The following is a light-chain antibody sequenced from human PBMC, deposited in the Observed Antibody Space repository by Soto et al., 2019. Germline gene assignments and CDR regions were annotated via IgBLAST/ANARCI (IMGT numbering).Light chain of an antibody. CDR3: QHYGNSPPSVT. J-gene: IGKJ3*01. V-gene: IGKV3-20*01. CDR2: GAS. CDR1: QSVNSDY. Sequence: EIVLTQSPNTLSLSPGERATLSCRASQSVNSDYLVWYQQKPGQAPRLLIYGASRRATGIPDRFSGSGSGTDFTLTISSLEPEDFAVYNCQHYGNSPPSVTFGPGTKVDIK.